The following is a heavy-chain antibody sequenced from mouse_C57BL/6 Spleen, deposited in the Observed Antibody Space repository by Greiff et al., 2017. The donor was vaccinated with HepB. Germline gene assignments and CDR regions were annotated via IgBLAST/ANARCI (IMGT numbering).Heavy chain of an antibody. V-gene: IGHV1-81*01. CDR1: GYTFTSYG. CDR2: IYPRSGNT. Sequence: VQRVESGAELARPGASVKLSCKASGYTFTSYGISWVKQRTGQGLEWIGEIYPRSGNTYYNEKFKGKATLTADKSSSTAYMELRILTSEDSAVYFCARDYDYDDYAMDYWGQGTSVTVSS. D-gene: IGHD2-4*01. CDR3: ARDYDYDDYAMDY. J-gene: IGHJ4*01.